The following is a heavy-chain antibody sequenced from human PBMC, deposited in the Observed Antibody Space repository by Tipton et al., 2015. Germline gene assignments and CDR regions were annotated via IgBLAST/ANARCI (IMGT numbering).Heavy chain of an antibody. CDR1: GFTFRSYG. V-gene: IGHV3-33*06. J-gene: IGHJ4*02. CDR2: IWYDASNR. Sequence: SLKLSCAVSGFTFRSYGMHWVRQAPGKGLEWVAVIWYDASNRSYADSVKGRFTISRDNSNNTLYLQMNSLRTEDTAVYYCVKMGGDAAWGSYFDYWGQGTLVTVSS. D-gene: IGHD3-16*01. CDR3: VKMGGDAAWGSYFDY.